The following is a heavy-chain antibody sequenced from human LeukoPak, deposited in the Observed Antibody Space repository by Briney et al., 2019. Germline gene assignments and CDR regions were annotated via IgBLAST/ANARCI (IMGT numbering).Heavy chain of an antibody. CDR3: AKTYSSSRAHYYYYMDV. V-gene: IGHV3-23*01. D-gene: IGHD6-13*01. J-gene: IGHJ6*03. CDR1: GFTFSSYG. Sequence: PGGTLRLSCAASGFTFSSYGMNWVRQAPGKGLEWVSAISGSGGSPYYADSVKGRFTISRDSSKNTLYLQMNSLRAEDTAVYYCAKTYSSSRAHYYYYMDVWGKGTTVTISS. CDR2: ISGSGGSP.